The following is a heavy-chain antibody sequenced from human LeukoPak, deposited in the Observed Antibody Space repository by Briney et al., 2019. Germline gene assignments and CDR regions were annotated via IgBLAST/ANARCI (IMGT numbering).Heavy chain of an antibody. D-gene: IGHD3-22*01. CDR2: ISGSGGST. J-gene: IGHJ4*02. V-gene: IGHV3-23*01. CDR3: AKPLAFYYDSSGLQG. Sequence: GGSLRLSCAASGFTFSSYAMSWVRRAPGKGLEWVSAISGSGGSTYYADSVKGRFTISRDNSKNTLYLQMNSLRAEDTAVYYCAKPLAFYYDSSGLQGWGQGTLVTVSS. CDR1: GFTFSSYA.